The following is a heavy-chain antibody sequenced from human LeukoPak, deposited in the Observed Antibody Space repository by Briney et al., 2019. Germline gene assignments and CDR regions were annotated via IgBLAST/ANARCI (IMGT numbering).Heavy chain of an antibody. Sequence: GGSLRLSCAASGFTFSSYGMHWVRQAPGKGLEWVAFIRYDGSNKYYADSVKGRFTISRDNSKNTLYLQMNSLRAEDTAVYYCAREPNWDDAFDIWGQGTMVTVSS. CDR3: AREPNWDDAFDI. CDR1: GFTFSSYG. V-gene: IGHV3-30*02. D-gene: IGHD7-27*01. J-gene: IGHJ3*02. CDR2: IRYDGSNK.